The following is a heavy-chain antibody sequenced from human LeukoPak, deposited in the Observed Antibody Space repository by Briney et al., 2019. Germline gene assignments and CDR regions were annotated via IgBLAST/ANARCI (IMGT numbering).Heavy chain of an antibody. V-gene: IGHV3-23*01. CDR2: ISNSGFTT. CDR1: GFTFSDNA. Sequence: GGSLRLSCAASGFTFSDNAMRWVRQAPGKGLEWVSAISNSGFTTCYADSVKGRFTISRDNSKSTLFLQMNSLRAEDTAVYYCAKVWNTYYFDYWGQGTPVTVSS. CDR3: AKVWNTYYFDY. J-gene: IGHJ4*02. D-gene: IGHD3-3*01.